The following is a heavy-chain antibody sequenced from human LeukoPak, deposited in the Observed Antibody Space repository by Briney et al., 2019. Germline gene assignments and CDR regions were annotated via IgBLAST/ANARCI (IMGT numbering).Heavy chain of an antibody. Sequence: SETLSLTCAVYGGSFSGYYWSWIRQPPGKGLEWIGEINHSGSTNYNPSLKSRVTISVDTSKNQFSLKLSSVTAADTAVYYCARVARENCSSTSCYPPYYDSSGYYSSAFDYWGQGTLVTVSS. CDR3: ARVARENCSSTSCYPPYYDSSGYYSSAFDY. CDR2: INHSGST. J-gene: IGHJ4*02. D-gene: IGHD3-22*01. V-gene: IGHV4-34*01. CDR1: GGSFSGYY.